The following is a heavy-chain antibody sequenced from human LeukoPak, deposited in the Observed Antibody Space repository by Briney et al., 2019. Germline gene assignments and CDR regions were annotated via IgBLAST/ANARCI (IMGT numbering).Heavy chain of an antibody. V-gene: IGHV4-34*01. CDR2: INHSGST. J-gene: IGHJ4*02. CDR1: GGSFSGYY. D-gene: IGHD3-10*01. CDR3: ARLYGSGSYSGDY. Sequence: PSETLSLTCAVYGGSFSGYYWSWIRQPPGKGLEWIGEINHSGSTNYNPSLKSRVTISVDTSKNQFSLKLSSVTAADTAVYYCARLYGSGSYSGDYWGQGTLVTVSS.